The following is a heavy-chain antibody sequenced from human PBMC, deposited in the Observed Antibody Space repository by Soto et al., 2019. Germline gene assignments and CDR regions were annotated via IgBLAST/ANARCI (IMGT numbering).Heavy chain of an antibody. CDR3: GRRPVSSYYYYYMDV. CDR2: ISSSGNTI. Sequence: GGSLRLSFAASGFTFSDYYMSWIRQAPGKGLEWVSYISSSGNTIQYADSVKGRITISRDNAKNSLYLQMNSLRAEDTAVYYCGRRPVSSYYYYYMDVWGKGTTVTVSS. D-gene: IGHD2-8*01. CDR1: GFTFSDYY. J-gene: IGHJ6*03. V-gene: IGHV3-11*01.